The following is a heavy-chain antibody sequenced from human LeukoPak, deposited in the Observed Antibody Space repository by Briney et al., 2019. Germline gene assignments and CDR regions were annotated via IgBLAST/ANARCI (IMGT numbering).Heavy chain of an antibody. CDR2: TYYRSRWGN. J-gene: IGHJ4*02. V-gene: IGHV6-1*01. D-gene: IGHD2-8*01. CDR1: GDSVSNNIAT. CDR3: ARGKWSDY. Sequence: SQTLSLTCAISGDSVSNNIATWNWVRQSPSRGLEWLGRTYYRSRWGNDYAISVKGRITINPDTSRNQFSLQLNSVTPEDTAVYYCARGKWSDYWGQGTLVTVSS.